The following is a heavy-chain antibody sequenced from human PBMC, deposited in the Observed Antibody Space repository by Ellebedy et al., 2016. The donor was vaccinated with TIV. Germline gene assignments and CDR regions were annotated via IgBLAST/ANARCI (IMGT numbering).Heavy chain of an antibody. J-gene: IGHJ4*02. CDR1: GGSISSGGNY. V-gene: IGHV4-39*01. Sequence: MPSETLSLTCTVSGGSISSGGNYWGWIRQPPGKGLECIGSIYYGGSTYYNPSLEGRVTISVDTSKNQFSLRLSSVTAADTGLYFCARRRYFYDAIDYWGQGTLVTVSS. D-gene: IGHD3-22*01. CDR2: IYYGGST. CDR3: ARRRYFYDAIDY.